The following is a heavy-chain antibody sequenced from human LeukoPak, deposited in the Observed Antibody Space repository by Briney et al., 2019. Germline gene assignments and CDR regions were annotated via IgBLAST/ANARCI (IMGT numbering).Heavy chain of an antibody. CDR2: ISYDGGNE. Sequence: GGSLRLSCAVSGFTFSSCAMHWVRRAPGKGVEWVAVISYDGGNEYYADSVKARFTISRDNSKNTPYLQMNSLRAEDTAVYYCARGLYSGTYDSPIDYGGRGTLVSVSS. V-gene: IGHV3-30-3*01. D-gene: IGHD3-10*01. CDR3: ARGLYSGTYDSPIDY. CDR1: GFTFSSCA. J-gene: IGHJ4*02.